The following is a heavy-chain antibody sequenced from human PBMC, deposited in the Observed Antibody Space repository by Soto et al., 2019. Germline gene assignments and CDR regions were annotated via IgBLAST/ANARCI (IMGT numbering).Heavy chain of an antibody. J-gene: IGHJ4*02. D-gene: IGHD5-12*01. V-gene: IGHV1-46*03. CDR3: ARVSSGYEPDY. CDR2: INPSGGST. CDR1: GYTFTSYY. Sequence: GASVKVPCKASGYTFTSYYMHWVRQAPGQGLEWMGIINPSGGSTSYAQKFQGRVTMTRDTSTSTVYMELSSLRSEETAVYYCARVSSGYEPDYWGQGTLVTVSS.